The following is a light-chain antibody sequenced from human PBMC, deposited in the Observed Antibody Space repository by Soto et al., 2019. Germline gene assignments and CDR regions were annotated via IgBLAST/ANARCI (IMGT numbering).Light chain of an antibody. J-gene: IGKJ1*01. Sequence: DIELTQSPATLSSSLGDRVTLSCGASQSVTSNYLAWYQQKPGQAPRLLIFGASTRVRGIPDRFMCSGSGTDFTLTISRLEPEDFAVYYCQHYDTSLTTFGQGTKVDIK. CDR1: QSVTSNY. CDR3: QHYDTSLTT. V-gene: IGKV3-20*01. CDR2: GAS.